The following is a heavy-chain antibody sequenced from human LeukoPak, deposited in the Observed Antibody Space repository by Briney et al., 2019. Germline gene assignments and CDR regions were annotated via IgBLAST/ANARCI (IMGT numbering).Heavy chain of an antibody. CDR3: ARGSDGETTSIAGRQKRYFDY. CDR1: GFTFSSYA. V-gene: IGHV3-30-3*01. D-gene: IGHD6-6*01. J-gene: IGHJ4*02. CDR2: ISFDGNSQ. Sequence: PGGSLRLSCAAYGFTFSSYAIHWVRQTPGKGLEWVAVISFDGNSQYYADSVKGRFTISRDNSKNSVYLEMNSLRVEDTGVYYCARGSDGETTSIAGRQKRYFDYWGQGTLVTVSS.